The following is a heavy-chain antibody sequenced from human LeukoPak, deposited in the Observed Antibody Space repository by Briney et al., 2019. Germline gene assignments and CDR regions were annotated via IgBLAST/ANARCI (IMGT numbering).Heavy chain of an antibody. CDR3: ARGLRYYDSSGSYYFDY. V-gene: IGHV4-34*01. D-gene: IGHD3-22*01. CDR2: INHSGST. J-gene: IGHJ4*02. CDR1: GGSFSGYY. Sequence: SETLSRTCAVYGGSFSGYYWSWIRQPPGKGLEWIGEINHSGSTNYNPSLKSRVTISVDTSKNQFSLKLSSVTAADTAVYYCARGLRYYDSSGSYYFDYWGQGTLVTVSS.